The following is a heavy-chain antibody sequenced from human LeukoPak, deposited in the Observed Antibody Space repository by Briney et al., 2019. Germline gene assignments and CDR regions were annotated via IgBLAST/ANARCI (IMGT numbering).Heavy chain of an antibody. V-gene: IGHV4-59*11. Sequence: SETLSLTCTVSGGPISSHYWSWIRQPPGKGLEWIGYIYYSGSTNYNPSLKSRVTISVDTSKNQFSLKLSSVTAADTAVYYCARAHDILTGLDYWGQGTLVTVSS. CDR2: IYYSGST. CDR1: GGPISSHY. J-gene: IGHJ4*02. D-gene: IGHD3-9*01. CDR3: ARAHDILTGLDY.